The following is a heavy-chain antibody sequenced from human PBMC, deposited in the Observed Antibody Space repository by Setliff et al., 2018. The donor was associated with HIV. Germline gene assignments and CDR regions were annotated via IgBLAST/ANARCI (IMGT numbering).Heavy chain of an antibody. CDR3: ARDPLDGYSFLDC. Sequence: QPGGSLRLSCAASGFIVSTNHMTWVRQAPGKGLEWVSSISVDGTTYYANSVKGRFSISRDTSKNTVSLEMNTLRPDDTAVYFCARDPLDGYSFLDCWGQGTLVTVSS. CDR1: GFIVSTNH. CDR2: ISVDGTT. V-gene: IGHV3-53*01. J-gene: IGHJ4*02. D-gene: IGHD4-4*01.